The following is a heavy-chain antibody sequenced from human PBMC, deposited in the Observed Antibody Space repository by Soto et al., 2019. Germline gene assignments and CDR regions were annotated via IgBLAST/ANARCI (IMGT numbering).Heavy chain of an antibody. CDR2: ISSSSSYI. D-gene: IGHD3-3*01. J-gene: IGHJ3*02. CDR1: GFTFSSYS. Sequence: VGSLRLSCAASGFTFSSYSMNWVRQAPGKGLEWVSSISSSSSYIYYADSVKGRFTISRDNAKNSLYLQMNSLRAEDTAVYYCARSFGGNSAFDIWGQGTMVTVSS. CDR3: ARSFGGNSAFDI. V-gene: IGHV3-21*01.